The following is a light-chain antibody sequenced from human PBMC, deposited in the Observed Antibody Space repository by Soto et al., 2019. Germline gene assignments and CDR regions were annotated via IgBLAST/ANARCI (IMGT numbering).Light chain of an antibody. Sequence: IVLTQSPGTLSLSPGERATLSCRASQSVSSTYLAWYQRKPGQAPRLLIYGASNRATGIPDRFSGSGSGTDFTLTISRLEPEDFAVYYCQQYGGSRWTFGQGTRVDI. CDR3: QQYGGSRWT. J-gene: IGKJ1*01. CDR1: QSVSSTY. CDR2: GAS. V-gene: IGKV3-20*01.